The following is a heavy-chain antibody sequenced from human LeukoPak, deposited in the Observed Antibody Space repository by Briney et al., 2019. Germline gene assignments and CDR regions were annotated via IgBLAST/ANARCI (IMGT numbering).Heavy chain of an antibody. CDR1: GFTFSSYS. V-gene: IGHV3-21*01. Sequence: PGGSLRLSCAASGFTFSSYSMNWVRHAPGKGLERVSSISSSSSYIYYADSVKGRFTISRDNAKNSLYLQMNSLRAEDTAVYYCARDWYYYDSSGYLRGSYRYFDLWGRGTLVTVSS. CDR2: ISSSSSYI. J-gene: IGHJ2*01. CDR3: ARDWYYYDSSGYLRGSYRYFDL. D-gene: IGHD3-22*01.